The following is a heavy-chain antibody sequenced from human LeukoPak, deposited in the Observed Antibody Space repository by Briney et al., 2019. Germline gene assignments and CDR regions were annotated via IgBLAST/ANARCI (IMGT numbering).Heavy chain of an antibody. D-gene: IGHD2-21*02. Sequence: GGSLRLSCAASGFTFSSYSMNWVRQAPGEGLEWVSSISSSSSYIYYADSVKGRFTISRDNAKNSLYLQMNSLRAEDTAVYYCARDSRTARPRFDYWGQGTLVTVSS. V-gene: IGHV3-21*01. J-gene: IGHJ4*02. CDR3: ARDSRTARPRFDY. CDR1: GFTFSSYS. CDR2: ISSSSSYI.